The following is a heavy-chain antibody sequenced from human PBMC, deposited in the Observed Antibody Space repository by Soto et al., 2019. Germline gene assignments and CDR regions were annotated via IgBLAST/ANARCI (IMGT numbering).Heavy chain of an antibody. CDR1: GGSISSGNW. J-gene: IGHJ6*02. Sequence: SETLSLTCAVSGGSISSGNWWSWVRQPPGKGLEWIGEIYHSGSTNYNPSLKSRVTISVDKSKNQFSLKLSSVTAADTAVYYCARDAGTTGGYYYYYGMDVWGQGTTVTVSS. D-gene: IGHD1-1*01. V-gene: IGHV4-4*02. CDR3: ARDAGTTGGYYYYYGMDV. CDR2: IYHSGST.